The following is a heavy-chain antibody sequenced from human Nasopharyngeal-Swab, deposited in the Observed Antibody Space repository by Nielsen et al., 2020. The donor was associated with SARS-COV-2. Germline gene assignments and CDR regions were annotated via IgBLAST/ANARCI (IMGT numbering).Heavy chain of an antibody. V-gene: IGHV5-10-1*01. Sequence: GESLKISCKGSGSSFTSYWISWVRQMPGKGLEWMGRIDPSDSYTNYSPSFQGHVTISADKSISTAYLQWSSLKASDTAMYYCARHLPVQQLVDYWGQGTLVTVSS. D-gene: IGHD6-13*01. CDR3: ARHLPVQQLVDY. J-gene: IGHJ4*02. CDR1: GSSFTSYW. CDR2: IDPSDSYT.